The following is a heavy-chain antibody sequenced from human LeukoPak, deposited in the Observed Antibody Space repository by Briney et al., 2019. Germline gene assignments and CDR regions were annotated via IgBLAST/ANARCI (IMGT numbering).Heavy chain of an antibody. CDR2: IYPGDSDT. D-gene: IGHD5-18*01. J-gene: IGHJ6*02. CDR1: GYSFTSYW. Sequence: GESLKISCKGSGYSFTSYWIGWVRQMPGKGLEWMGIIYPGDSDTRYSPSFQGQVTISADKSISTAYLQWSSLKASGTAMYYCARHGYGAYYYYGMDVWGQGTTVTVSS. V-gene: IGHV5-51*01. CDR3: ARHGYGAYYYYGMDV.